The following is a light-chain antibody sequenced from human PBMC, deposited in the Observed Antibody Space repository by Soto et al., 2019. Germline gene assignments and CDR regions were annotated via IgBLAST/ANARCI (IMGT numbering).Light chain of an antibody. Sequence: EIVLTQSPATLSLSPGERATLSCRASQSVSSYLAWYQQKPGQAPRLLISDASNRATGIPARFSGSGSGTDFTLTISSLAPEDFAVYYCQNRSTWPRAFGQGTRLEIK. CDR3: QNRSTWPRA. CDR2: DAS. V-gene: IGKV3-11*01. CDR1: QSVSSY. J-gene: IGKJ5*01.